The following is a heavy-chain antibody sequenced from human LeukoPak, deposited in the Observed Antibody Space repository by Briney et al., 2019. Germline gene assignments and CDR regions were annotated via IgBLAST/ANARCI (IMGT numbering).Heavy chain of an antibody. D-gene: IGHD4-17*01. J-gene: IGHJ4*02. V-gene: IGHV3-48*04. Sequence: AGGSLRLSCAASGFTFSSYAMSWVRQAPGKGLEWVSYISVSATTTYYADSVKGRFTLSRDNAKNSLYLQMNSLRAEDTAVYYCARVGRLQYGDYVALDYWGQGTLVTVSS. CDR2: ISVSATTT. CDR1: GFTFSSYA. CDR3: ARVGRLQYGDYVALDY.